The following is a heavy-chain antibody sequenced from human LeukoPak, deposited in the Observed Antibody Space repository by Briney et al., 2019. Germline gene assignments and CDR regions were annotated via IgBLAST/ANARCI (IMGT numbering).Heavy chain of an antibody. Sequence: ASVKVSCKASGYTFTGYYMHWVRQAPGQGLEWMGWINPNSGGTNYAQKLQGRVTMTTDTSTSTAYMELRSLRSDDTAVYYCARLYQLLFPSGLDPWGQGTLVTVSS. D-gene: IGHD2-2*01. CDR3: ARLYQLLFPSGLDP. CDR2: INPNSGGT. V-gene: IGHV1-2*02. J-gene: IGHJ5*02. CDR1: GYTFTGYY.